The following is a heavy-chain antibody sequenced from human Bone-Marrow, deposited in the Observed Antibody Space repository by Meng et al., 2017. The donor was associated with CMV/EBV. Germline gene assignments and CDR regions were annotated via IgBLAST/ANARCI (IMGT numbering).Heavy chain of an antibody. J-gene: IGHJ6*02. Sequence: GGSLRLSCAASGFTFSDYYMNWIRQAPGKGLERVSYISSSGSTIYYADSVKGRFTISRDNAKNSLYLQMNSLRAEDTAVYYWARDGVTADDYYSGMGVWGQGTTVTVSS. CDR2: ISSSGSTI. CDR1: GFTFSDYY. CDR3: ARDGVTADDYYSGMGV. V-gene: IGHV3-11*01. D-gene: IGHD2-21*02.